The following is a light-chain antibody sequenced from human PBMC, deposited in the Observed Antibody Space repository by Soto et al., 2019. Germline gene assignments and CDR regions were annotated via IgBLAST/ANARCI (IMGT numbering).Light chain of an antibody. CDR3: QQRSNWPFT. V-gene: IGKV1-8*01. J-gene: IGKJ3*01. CDR1: QGISSY. CDR2: AAS. Sequence: AIRMTQSPSSLSASTGDRVTITCRASQGISSYLAWYQQKPGKAPKLLIYAASTLQSGVPSRFSGSGSGTDFTLTISCLQSEDFATYYCQQRSNWPFTFGPGTKVDIK.